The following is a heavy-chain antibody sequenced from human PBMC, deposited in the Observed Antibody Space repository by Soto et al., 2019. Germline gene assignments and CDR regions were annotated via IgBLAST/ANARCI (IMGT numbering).Heavy chain of an antibody. D-gene: IGHD6-13*01. V-gene: IGHV4-59*01. CDR1: GGSISSYY. CDR3: ARDPGYSSSWDYYYGMDV. Sequence: SETLSLTCTVSGGSISSYYWSWIRQPPGKGLEWIGYIYYSGSTNYNPSLKSRVTISVDTSKDQFSLKLSSVTAADTAVYYCARDPGYSSSWDYYYGMDVWGQGTTVTVSS. J-gene: IGHJ6*02. CDR2: IYYSGST.